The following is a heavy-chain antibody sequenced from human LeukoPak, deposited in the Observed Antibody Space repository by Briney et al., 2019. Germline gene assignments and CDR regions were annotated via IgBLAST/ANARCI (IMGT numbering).Heavy chain of an antibody. J-gene: IGHJ4*02. V-gene: IGHV3-30*18. Sequence: GGSLRLSCAASGLTFSSYGMHWVRQAPGKGLEWVAVISYDGSNKYYADSVKGRFTISRDNSKNTLYLQMNSLRAEDTAVYYCAKVDYHDYWGQGTLVTVSS. CDR1: GLTFSSYG. CDR2: ISYDGSNK. CDR3: AKVDYHDY.